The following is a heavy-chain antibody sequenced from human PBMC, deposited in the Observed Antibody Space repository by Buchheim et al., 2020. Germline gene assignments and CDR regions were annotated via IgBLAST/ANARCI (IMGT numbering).Heavy chain of an antibody. J-gene: IGHJ4*02. CDR3: ARLKYYYFDY. Sequence: QVQLQESGPGLVKTSETLSLTCTVSGGSISNYYWSWIRQPPGKGLEWIGYIFYSGNTNYNPSLKSRVTISVDTSKNQFSLKLSSVTAADTAVYYCARLKYYYFDYWGQGTL. CDR1: GGSISNYY. CDR2: IFYSGNT. D-gene: IGHD2/OR15-2a*01. V-gene: IGHV4-59*08.